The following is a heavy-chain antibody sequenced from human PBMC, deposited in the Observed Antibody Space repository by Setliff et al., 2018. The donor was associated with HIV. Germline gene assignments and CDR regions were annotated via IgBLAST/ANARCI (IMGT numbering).Heavy chain of an antibody. V-gene: IGHV4-61*02. J-gene: IGHJ6*02. CDR3: ARTKTEMGYYYGMDV. Sequence: SETLSLTCTVSGGSISSGIYYWSWIRQPAGKGLEWIGRIDISGSANYNPSLKGRVSISVDTPKNQFSLKLSSVTAADTAVYYCARTKTEMGYYYGMDVWGQGTTVTVSS. D-gene: IGHD1-1*01. CDR1: GGSISSGIYY. CDR2: IDISGSA.